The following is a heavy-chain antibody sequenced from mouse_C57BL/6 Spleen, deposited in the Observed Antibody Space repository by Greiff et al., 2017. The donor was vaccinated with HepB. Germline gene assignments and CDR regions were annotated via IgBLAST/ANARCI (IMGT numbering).Heavy chain of an antibody. CDR3: ARHQGYGYGDYAMDY. J-gene: IGHJ4*01. V-gene: IGHV2-6-1*01. D-gene: IGHD2-2*01. Sequence: QVQLKESGPGLVAPSQSLSITCTVSGFSLTSYGVHWVRQPPGKGLEWLVVIWSDGSTTYNSALKSRLSISKDNSKSRVFLKMNSLQTDDTAMYYCARHQGYGYGDYAMDYWGQGTSVTVSS. CDR1: GFSLTSYG. CDR2: IWSDGST.